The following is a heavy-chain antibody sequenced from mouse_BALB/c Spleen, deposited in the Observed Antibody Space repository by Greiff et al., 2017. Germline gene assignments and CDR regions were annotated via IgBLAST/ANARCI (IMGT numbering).Heavy chain of an antibody. V-gene: IGHV5-17*02. Sequence: EVHLVESGGGLVQPGGSRKLSCAASGFTFSSFGMHWVRQAPEKGLEWVAYISSGSSTNYYADTVKGRFTISRDNPKNTLYLQMSSLKSEETAMYYCARHDRTSWYYGSSHWYFDVWGAGTTVTVSS. CDR3: ARHDRTSWYYGSSHWYFDV. J-gene: IGHJ1*01. CDR2: ISSGSSTN. CDR1: GFTFSSFG. D-gene: IGHD1-1*01.